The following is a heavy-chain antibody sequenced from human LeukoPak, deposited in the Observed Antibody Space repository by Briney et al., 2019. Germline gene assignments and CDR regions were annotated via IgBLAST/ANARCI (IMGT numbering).Heavy chain of an antibody. D-gene: IGHD2-15*01. CDR3: ARDSLCSGGSCYYWYFDL. CDR2: IYTSGST. CDR1: GDSISSYY. Sequence: PSETLSLTCTVSGDSISSYYWSWIRQPAGKGLEWIGRIYTSGSTNYNPSLKSRVTMSVDTSKNQFSLKLSSVTAADTAVYYCARDSLCSGGSCYYWYFDLWGRGTLVTVSS. V-gene: IGHV4-4*07. J-gene: IGHJ2*01.